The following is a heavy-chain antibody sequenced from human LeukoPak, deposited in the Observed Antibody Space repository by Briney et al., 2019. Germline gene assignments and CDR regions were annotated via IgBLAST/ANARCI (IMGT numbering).Heavy chain of an antibody. V-gene: IGHV3-43*01. Sequence: PGGSLRLSCAASGFTFDDYTMHWVRQAPGKGLEWVSLISWDGGSTYYADSVKGRFTISRDNSKNSLYLQMNSLRTEDTALYYCAKGSGGYDYLGYWGQGTLVTVSS. CDR3: AKGSGGYDYLGY. CDR2: ISWDGGST. CDR1: GFTFDDYT. D-gene: IGHD5-12*01. J-gene: IGHJ4*02.